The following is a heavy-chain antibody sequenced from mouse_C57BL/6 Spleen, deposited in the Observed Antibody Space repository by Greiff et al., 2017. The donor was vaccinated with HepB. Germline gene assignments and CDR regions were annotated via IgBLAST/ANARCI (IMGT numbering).Heavy chain of an antibody. J-gene: IGHJ2*01. CDR3: TIGDYYGSSCGY. CDR1: GFNIKDYY. V-gene: IGHV14-1*01. D-gene: IGHD1-1*01. CDR2: IDPEDGDT. Sequence: VQLQQSGAELVRPGDSVKLSCTASGFNIKDYYMHWVKQRPEQGLEWIGRIDPEDGDTEYAPKFQGKATMTADTSSNTAYLQLSSLTSEDTAVYYCTIGDYYGSSCGYWGQGTTLTVSS.